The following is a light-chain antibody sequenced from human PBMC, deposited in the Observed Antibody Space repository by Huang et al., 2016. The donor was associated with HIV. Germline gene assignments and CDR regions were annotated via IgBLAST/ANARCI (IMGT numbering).Light chain of an antibody. CDR3: QQANSFPWT. CDR2: AAS. V-gene: IGKV1-12*01. Sequence: DIQMTQSPISVSAFVGDSVTITCRASQGIRAWLAWYQRRPGQAPKLLIYAASSLQGGAPSRFSGSASGTNFTLTINSLQPEDFATYYCQQANSFPWTFGRGTEVEVK. J-gene: IGKJ1*01. CDR1: QGIRAW.